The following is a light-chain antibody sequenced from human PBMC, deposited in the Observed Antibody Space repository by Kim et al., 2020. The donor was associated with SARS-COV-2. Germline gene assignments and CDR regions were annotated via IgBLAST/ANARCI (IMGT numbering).Light chain of an antibody. CDR1: SSNIGRNT. CDR2: TNG. Sequence: GQRVTISCSGSSSNIGRNTVNWYQLLPGAAPKLLIYTNGQRPSGVPDRFSGSKSGTSASLAISGLQSDDEADYYCATWDDSLNGPVFGGGTQLTVL. V-gene: IGLV1-44*01. J-gene: IGLJ2*01. CDR3: ATWDDSLNGPV.